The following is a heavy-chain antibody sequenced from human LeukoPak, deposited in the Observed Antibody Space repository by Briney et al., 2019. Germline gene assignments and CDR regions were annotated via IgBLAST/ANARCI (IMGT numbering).Heavy chain of an antibody. J-gene: IGHJ4*02. CDR2: IYPGDSDT. Sequence: GESLKISCQGSGYSFASYWIGWVRQMPGKGLEWMGIIYPGDSDTTCNPSFQGQVAISADKSISTAYLQWSSLKASDTAMYYCARKRGTFDYWGQGTLVTVSS. CDR1: GYSFASYW. CDR3: ARKRGTFDY. V-gene: IGHV5-51*01.